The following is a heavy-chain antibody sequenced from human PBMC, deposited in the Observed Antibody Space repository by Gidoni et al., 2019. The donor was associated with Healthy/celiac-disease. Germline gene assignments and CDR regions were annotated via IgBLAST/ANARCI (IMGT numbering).Heavy chain of an antibody. J-gene: IGHJ4*02. CDR2: IWYDGSNK. Sequence: QVQPVQSGGGVVQPGRSLILSCDASGFTFSSYGKGLQWVEVIWYDGSNKYYADTVKGRFTISRDNSKNTLYLQMNSLRAEDTAVYYCARDRSLQEGAGAGLDYWGQGTLVTVSS. V-gene: IGHV3-33*08. CDR3: ARDRSLQEGAGAGLDY. D-gene: IGHD6-13*01. CDR1: GFTFSSYG.